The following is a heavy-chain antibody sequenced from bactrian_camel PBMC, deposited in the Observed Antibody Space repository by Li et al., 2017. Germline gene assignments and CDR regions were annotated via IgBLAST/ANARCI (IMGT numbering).Heavy chain of an antibody. Sequence: HVQLVESGGGSAQTGGSLTLSCAASGWTTTWFCMGWFRQAPGEAGDSREAVAIIDNDGAAKYAEPVEGRFTISQHSANTVYLQMDSLEPEDTGMYFCAAKATDCSQWNAYYYFGQGTQVTVS. CDR1: GWTTTWFC. J-gene: IGHJ4*01. V-gene: IGHV3S53*01. CDR2: IDNDGAA. CDR3: AAKATDCSQWNAYYY. D-gene: IGHD3*01.